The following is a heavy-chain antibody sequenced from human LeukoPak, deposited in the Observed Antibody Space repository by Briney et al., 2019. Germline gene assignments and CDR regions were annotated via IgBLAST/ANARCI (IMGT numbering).Heavy chain of an antibody. CDR2: ISWNSGSI. CDR3: AKDQDIVDYYGMDV. Sequence: QPGGSLRLSCAASGFTFDDYAMHWVRHAPGKGLEWVSGISWNSGSIDYADSVKGRFTISRDNAKNSLYLQMNSLRAEDTALYYCAKDQDIVDYYGMDVWGQGTTVTVSS. CDR1: GFTFDDYA. J-gene: IGHJ6*02. V-gene: IGHV3-9*01. D-gene: IGHD2-15*01.